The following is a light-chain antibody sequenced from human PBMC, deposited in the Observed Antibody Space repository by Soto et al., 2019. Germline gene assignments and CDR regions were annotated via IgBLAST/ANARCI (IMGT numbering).Light chain of an antibody. J-gene: IGKJ2*01. CDR3: QQYNNWPPFT. V-gene: IGKV3-15*01. CDR2: GAS. Sequence: EIVMTQSPATLSVSPGERATLSCRASQSVSSNLAWYQQKPGQAPRLLIYGASTRANGIPARYSGSGSGTEFTLTISSLQSEDLAVYYCQQYNNWPPFTFGQGTKLEIK. CDR1: QSVSSN.